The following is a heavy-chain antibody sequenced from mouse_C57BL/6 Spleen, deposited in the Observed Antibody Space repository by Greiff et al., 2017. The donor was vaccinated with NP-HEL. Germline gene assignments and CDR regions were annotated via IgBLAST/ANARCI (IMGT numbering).Heavy chain of an antibody. J-gene: IGHJ2*01. Sequence: QVQLQQPGAELVRPGSSVKLSCKASGYTFTSYWMHWVKQRPIQGLEWIGNIDPSDSETHYNQKFKDKATLTVDKSSSTAYMQLSSLTSEDSAVYYCARYHGNYSFDYWGQGTTLTVSS. D-gene: IGHD2-1*01. V-gene: IGHV1-52*01. CDR1: GYTFTSYW. CDR3: ARYHGNYSFDY. CDR2: IDPSDSET.